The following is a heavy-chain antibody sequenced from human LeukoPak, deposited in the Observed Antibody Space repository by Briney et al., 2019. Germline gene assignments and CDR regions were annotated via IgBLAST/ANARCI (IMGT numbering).Heavy chain of an antibody. CDR1: GGSIGTYY. Sequence: PSGALSLTCTVSGGSIGTYYWSWIRQPAGKGLEWIGRIYTSGTTYYNPSLESRVTMSVDTSNQFSLKLSSVTAADTAVYYCAREQMAVAGQFDYWGQGTLVTVSS. J-gene: IGHJ4*02. V-gene: IGHV4-4*07. CDR3: AREQMAVAGQFDY. CDR2: IYTSGTT. D-gene: IGHD6-19*01.